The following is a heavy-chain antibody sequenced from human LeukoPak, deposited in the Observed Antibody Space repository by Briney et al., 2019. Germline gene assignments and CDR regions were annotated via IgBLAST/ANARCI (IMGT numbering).Heavy chain of an antibody. J-gene: IGHJ4*02. Sequence: SETLSLTCTVSGGSISSYYWGWIRQPPGKGLEWIGSIYYSGSTYYNPSLKSRVTISVDTSKNQFSLKLSSVTAADTAVYYCARGTVYYYDSSGYSLPYYFDYWGQGTLVTVSS. V-gene: IGHV4-39*07. CDR2: IYYSGST. D-gene: IGHD3-22*01. CDR3: ARGTVYYYDSSGYSLPYYFDY. CDR1: GGSISSYY.